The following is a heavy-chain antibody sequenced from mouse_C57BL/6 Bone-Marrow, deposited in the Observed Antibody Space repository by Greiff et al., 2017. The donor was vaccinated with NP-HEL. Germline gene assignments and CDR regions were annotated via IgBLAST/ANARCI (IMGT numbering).Heavy chain of an antibody. CDR2: INPYNGGT. J-gene: IGHJ4*01. D-gene: IGHD2-2*01. CDR3: ARGGYGNYYAMDY. CDR1: GYTFTDYY. Sequence: EVKLQQSGPVLVKPGASVKMSCKASGYTFTDYYMNWVKQSHGKSLEWIGVINPYNGGTSYNQKFKGKATLTVDKSSSTAYMELNSLTSEDSAVYYCARGGYGNYYAMDYWGQGTSVTVSS. V-gene: IGHV1-19*01.